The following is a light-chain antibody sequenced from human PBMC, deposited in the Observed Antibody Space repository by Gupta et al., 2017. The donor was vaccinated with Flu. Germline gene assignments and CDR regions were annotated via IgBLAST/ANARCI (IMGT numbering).Light chain of an antibody. CDR1: SSNLGSNT. V-gene: IGLV1-44*01. CDR2: INN. CDR3: AAWDDSLNGVYV. Sequence: QSVLTQPPSASGTPGQRVTISCSGSSSNLGSNTVNWYQQLPGTAPKLLIYINNKRPSGGPDRCSCSKSGTSASLAISGLQSEEEADYYCAAWDDSLNGVYVFGTGTKVTVL. J-gene: IGLJ1*01.